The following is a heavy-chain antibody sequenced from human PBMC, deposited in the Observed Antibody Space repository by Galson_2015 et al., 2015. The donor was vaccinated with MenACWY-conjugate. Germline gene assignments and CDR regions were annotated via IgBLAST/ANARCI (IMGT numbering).Heavy chain of an antibody. CDR2: INNDGSDT. J-gene: IGHJ4*02. CDR1: GFTFSSYW. Sequence: SLRLSCAASGFTFSSYWMHWVRQAPGKGLLWVSRINNDGSDTSYADSVKGRFTISRDNAKNTLYLQMNSLSAEDTAVYYWARDNSAVPDLFDYWGQGTLVTVSS. D-gene: IGHD4-23*01. V-gene: IGHV3-74*01. CDR3: ARDNSAVPDLFDY.